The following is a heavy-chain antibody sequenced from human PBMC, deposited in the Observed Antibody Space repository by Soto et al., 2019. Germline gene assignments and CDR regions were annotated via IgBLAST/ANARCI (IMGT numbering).Heavy chain of an antibody. CDR3: ARDPDQYSYALDY. Sequence: SVKVSCKASGGTFSSYTISWVRHAPGQGLEWMGRIIPILGIANYAQKFQGRVTITADKSTSTAYMELSSLRSEDTAVYYCARDPDQYSYALDYWGQGTLVTVSS. V-gene: IGHV1-69*04. J-gene: IGHJ4*02. D-gene: IGHD5-18*01. CDR2: IIPILGIA. CDR1: GGTFSSYT.